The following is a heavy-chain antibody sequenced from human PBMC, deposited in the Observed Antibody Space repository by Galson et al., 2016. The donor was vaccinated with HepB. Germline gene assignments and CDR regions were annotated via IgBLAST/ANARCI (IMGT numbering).Heavy chain of an antibody. CDR1: GFMFDYYG. D-gene: IGHD3-10*01. V-gene: IGHV3-9*01. CDR2: ITWNGNKI. CDR3: VKAYGIRGLAFVGEH. Sequence: SLRLSCAASGFMFDYYGMHWVRQAPGKGLEWVAGITWNGNKIDYVDSVKGRFTISRDNAKKSLYLQMDSLRDEDTAFYYCVKAYGIRGLAFVGEHWGQGTLVTVSS. J-gene: IGHJ1*01.